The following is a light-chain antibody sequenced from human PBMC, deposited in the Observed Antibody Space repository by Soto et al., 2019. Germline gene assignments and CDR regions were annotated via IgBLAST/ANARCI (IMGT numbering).Light chain of an antibody. CDR1: RSDVGSYNL. V-gene: IGLV2-23*01. Sequence: QSALTQPASGSGSPGQSITISCTGTRSDVGSYNLVSWYQQHPGKAPKLMIYEGSKRPSGVSNRFSGSKSGNTASLTISGLQAEDEADYYCCSYAGSVVFGGGTKVTVL. CDR2: EGS. CDR3: CSYAGSVV. J-gene: IGLJ2*01.